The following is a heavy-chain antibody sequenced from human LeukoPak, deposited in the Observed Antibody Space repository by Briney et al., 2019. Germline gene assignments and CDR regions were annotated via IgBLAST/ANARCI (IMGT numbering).Heavy chain of an antibody. CDR2: INPSGGST. D-gene: IGHD3-3*01. CDR1: GYTFTSYY. CDR3: ARLITMARNWFDP. J-gene: IGHJ5*02. V-gene: IGHV1-46*01. Sequence: ASVKVSCKASGYTFTSYYMHWVRQAPGQGLEWMGIINPSGGSTSYAQKFQGRVTMTRDMSTSTVYMELSSLRSDDTAVYYCARLITMARNWFDPWGQGNLVTVSP.